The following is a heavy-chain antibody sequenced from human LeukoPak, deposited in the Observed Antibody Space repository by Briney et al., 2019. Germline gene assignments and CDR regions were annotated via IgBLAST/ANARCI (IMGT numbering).Heavy chain of an antibody. CDR3: AKSLMLKRYFES. CDR2: ISGGGRTT. V-gene: IGHV3-23*01. J-gene: IGHJ4*02. D-gene: IGHD2-8*01. CDR1: GFIFTNHA. Sequence: GGSLRLSCAASGFIFTNHAISWVRQAPGKRLQWVSVISGGGRTTEYADSVKGRFTISRDNSKNTVSLQMNSLRVEDTAIYYCAKSLMLKRYFESCGKGTLVTVSS.